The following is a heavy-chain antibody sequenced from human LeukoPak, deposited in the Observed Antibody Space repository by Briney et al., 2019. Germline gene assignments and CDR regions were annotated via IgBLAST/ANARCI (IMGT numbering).Heavy chain of an antibody. J-gene: IGHJ4*02. D-gene: IGHD6-6*01. CDR2: INPNSGGT. V-gene: IGHV1-2*02. Sequence: GASVKVSCKASGYTFTSYYMHWVRQAPGQGLEWMGWINPNSGGTNYAQKFQGRVTMTRDTSISTAYMELSRLTSDDTAMYYCARTYSSSPADYFDYWGQGTLVTVSS. CDR3: ARTYSSSPADYFDY. CDR1: GYTFTSYY.